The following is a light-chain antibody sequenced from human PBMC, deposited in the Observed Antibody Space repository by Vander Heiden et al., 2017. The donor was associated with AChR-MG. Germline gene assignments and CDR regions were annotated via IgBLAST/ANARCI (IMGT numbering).Light chain of an antibody. CDR2: DVS. Sequence: QSALTQPASVSRSPVQSITISCTGTSSDVGGYNYVSWYQQHPGKAPKLMIYDVSKRPSGVSNRFSGSKSGNTASLTISGLQAEDEADYYCSSYTSSSTFVFGGGTKLTVL. J-gene: IGLJ3*02. CDR3: SSYTSSSTFV. V-gene: IGLV2-14*01. CDR1: SSDVGGYNY.